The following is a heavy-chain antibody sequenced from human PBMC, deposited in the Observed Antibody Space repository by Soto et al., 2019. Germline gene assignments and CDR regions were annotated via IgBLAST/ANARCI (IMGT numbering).Heavy chain of an antibody. D-gene: IGHD4-17*01. CDR3: TTEARDYGDLA. Sequence: GGSLRLSCAASGFTFSNAWMSWVRQAPGKGPEWVGRIKSKTDGGTTDYAAPVKGRFTISRDDSKNTLYLQMNSLKTEDTAVYYCTTEARDYGDLAWGQGTLVTVSS. CDR1: GFTFSNAW. V-gene: IGHV3-15*01. CDR2: IKSKTDGGTT. J-gene: IGHJ5*02.